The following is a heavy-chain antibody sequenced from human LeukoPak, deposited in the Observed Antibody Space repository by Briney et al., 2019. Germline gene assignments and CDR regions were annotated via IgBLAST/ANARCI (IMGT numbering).Heavy chain of an antibody. CDR3: ARSYSSSWYLPHY. CDR1: GYTFTSYY. J-gene: IGHJ4*02. D-gene: IGHD6-13*01. V-gene: IGHV1-46*01. CDR2: INPSGGST. Sequence: GASVKVSCKASGYTFTSYYMYWVRHATGQRLEWMGIINPSGGSTSYAQKFQGRVTMTRDMSTSTVYMELSSLRSEDTAVYYCARSYSSSWYLPHYWGQGTLVTVSS.